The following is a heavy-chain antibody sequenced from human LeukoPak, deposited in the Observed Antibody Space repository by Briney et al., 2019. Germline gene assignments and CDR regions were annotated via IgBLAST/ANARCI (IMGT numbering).Heavy chain of an antibody. J-gene: IGHJ4*02. CDR3: ARGEYSSSWYAYPIDY. CDR1: GFTFSDYT. CDR2: ITANARSK. Sequence: GGSLRLSCAGSGFTFSDYTMHWVRQGPGKGLEYVSAITANARSKYHADSVRGRFTISRDNSKDTLYLQMGSLRAEDMAVYYCARGEYSSSWYAYPIDYWGQGTLVTVSS. V-gene: IGHV3-64*02. D-gene: IGHD6-13*01.